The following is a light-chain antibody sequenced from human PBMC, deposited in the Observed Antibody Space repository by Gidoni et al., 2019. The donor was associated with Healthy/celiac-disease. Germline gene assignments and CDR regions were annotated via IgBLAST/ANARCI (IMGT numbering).Light chain of an antibody. Sequence: DIQMTQSPSCLSASVGDRVTITCRSSQSISSSLNWYQQKPGKAPKLLIYAASSLKSGVPSRFSGSGSGTDFTLTISSLQPEDFATYYCQQSYSTPPSFGGRTKVEIK. CDR3: QQSYSTPPS. J-gene: IGKJ4*01. CDR1: QSISSS. CDR2: AAS. V-gene: IGKV1-39*01.